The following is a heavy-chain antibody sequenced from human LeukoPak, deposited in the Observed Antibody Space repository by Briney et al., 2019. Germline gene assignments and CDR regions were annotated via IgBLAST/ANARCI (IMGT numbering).Heavy chain of an antibody. V-gene: IGHV4-34*01. Sequence: SETLSLTCAVYGGSFSGYYWSWIRQPPGKGLEWIGEINHSGSTNYNPSLKSRVTISVDTSKNQFSLKLSSVTAADTAVYYCARLSQNCSGGSCYSGVNWFDPWGQGTLVTVSS. CDR1: GGSFSGYY. CDR2: INHSGST. CDR3: ARLSQNCSGGSCYSGVNWFDP. J-gene: IGHJ5*02. D-gene: IGHD2-15*01.